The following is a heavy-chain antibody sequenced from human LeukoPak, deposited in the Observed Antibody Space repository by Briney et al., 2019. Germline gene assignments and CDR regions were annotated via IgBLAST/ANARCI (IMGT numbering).Heavy chain of an antibody. J-gene: IGHJ3*02. CDR2: IYHSGST. Sequence: QTLSLTCAVSGGPFSSGGYPWSWIRQPPGKGLVWIGYIYHSGSTYYNPSLKRRVTISVDRSKNQFSLKLSSVTASDTAVYYCARRFAPSRNDAFDIWGQGTMVTVSS. V-gene: IGHV4-30-2*01. CDR3: ARRFAPSRNDAFDI. CDR1: GGPFSSGGYP. D-gene: IGHD3-10*01.